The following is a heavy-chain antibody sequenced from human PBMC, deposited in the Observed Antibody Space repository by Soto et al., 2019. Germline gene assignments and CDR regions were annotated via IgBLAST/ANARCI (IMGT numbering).Heavy chain of an antibody. CDR2: ISSSGDST. CDR1: GFTFSTYA. V-gene: IGHV3-23*01. D-gene: IGHD3-10*01. J-gene: IGHJ4*01. Sequence: EVQLLESGGGLVQPGGALRLTCAASGFTFSTYAMTWVRQAPGKGLDWVSTISSSGDSTYFPDSVRGRFSISRDTSKNTLYLQMISLRACDTAVYYCAKGFFTLWFGEGWGHGTQVTVSS. CDR3: AKGFFTLWFGEG.